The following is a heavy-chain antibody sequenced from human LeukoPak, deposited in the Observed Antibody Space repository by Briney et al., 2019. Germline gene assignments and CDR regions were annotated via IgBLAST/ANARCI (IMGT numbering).Heavy chain of an antibody. D-gene: IGHD5-12*01. Sequence: GGSLRLSCAASGFTFSSYWMSWVRQAPGKGLEWVANIKQDGSEKYYVDSVKGRFTISRDNAKNSLYLQMNSLRAEDTAVYYCARDKPGFRGYSGYDPGDYWGQGTLVTVSS. CDR2: IKQDGSEK. CDR1: GFTFSSYW. J-gene: IGHJ4*02. V-gene: IGHV3-7*01. CDR3: ARDKPGFRGYSGYDPGDY.